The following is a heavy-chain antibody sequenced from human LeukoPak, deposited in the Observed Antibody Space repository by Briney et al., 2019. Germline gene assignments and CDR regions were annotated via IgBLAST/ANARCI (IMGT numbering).Heavy chain of an antibody. CDR3: ARVGGTNYYYYGMDV. J-gene: IGHJ6*02. CDR2: IYYSGST. V-gene: IGHV4-31*03. D-gene: IGHD1-1*01. CDR1: GGSISSGGYY. Sequence: SETLSLTCTVSGGSISSGGYYWSWVRQHPGKGLEWIGYIYYSGSTYYNPSLKSRVTISVDTSKNQFSLKLSSVTAADTAVYYCARVGGTNYYYYGMDVWGQGTTVTVSS.